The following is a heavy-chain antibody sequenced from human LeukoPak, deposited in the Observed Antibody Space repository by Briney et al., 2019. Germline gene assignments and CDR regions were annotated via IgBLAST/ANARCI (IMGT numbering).Heavy chain of an antibody. CDR1: GFTFSSYS. J-gene: IGHJ4*02. D-gene: IGHD3-16*02. CDR3: ARAYDYVWGSYRPCDY. Sequence: GGSLRLSCAASGFTFSSYSMNWVRQAPGKGLEWVSSISSSSSYIYYADSVKGRFTISRDNAKNSLYLKMNSLRAEDTAVYYCARAYDYVWGSYRPCDYWGQGTLVTVSS. CDR2: ISSSSSYI. V-gene: IGHV3-21*01.